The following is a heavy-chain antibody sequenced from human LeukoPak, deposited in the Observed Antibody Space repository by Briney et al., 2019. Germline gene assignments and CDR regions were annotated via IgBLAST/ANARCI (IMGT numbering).Heavy chain of an antibody. J-gene: IGHJ4*02. CDR1: GFTFSSYA. V-gene: IGHV3-23*01. CDR3: AKVAGFFGERNYFDY. Sequence: GGSLRLSCAASGFTFSSYALTWVRQAPGKGLEWVSTITGSGGSTYYADSVKGHFPISRDNSKNTLYLQMNSLRAEDTAVYYCAKVAGFFGERNYFDYWGQGTLVTVSS. CDR2: ITGSGGST. D-gene: IGHD4-17*01.